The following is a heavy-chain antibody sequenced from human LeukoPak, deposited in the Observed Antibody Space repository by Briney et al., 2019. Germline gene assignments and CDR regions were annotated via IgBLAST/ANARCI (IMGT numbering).Heavy chain of an antibody. CDR2: IIPIFGTA. CDR1: GGTFSSYA. CDR3: ARDGVQLERRYYYYYMDV. J-gene: IGHJ6*03. D-gene: IGHD1-1*01. V-gene: IGHV1-69*06. Sequence: SVKVSCKASGGTFSSYAISWVRQAPGQGLEWMGGIIPIFGTANYAQKFQGRVTITADKSTSTAYMELSSLRSEDAAVYYCARDGVQLERRYYYYYMDVWGKGTTVTVSS.